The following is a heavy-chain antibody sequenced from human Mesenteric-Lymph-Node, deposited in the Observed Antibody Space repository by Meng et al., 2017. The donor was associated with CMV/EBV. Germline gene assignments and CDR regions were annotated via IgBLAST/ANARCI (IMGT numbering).Heavy chain of an antibody. D-gene: IGHD3-22*01. J-gene: IGHJ4*02. Sequence: SETLSLTCTVSGGSISSNNFYWGWIRQPPGKGLEWIGCIYYSGSTYYNPSLKSRVTISVDTSKNQFSLKLSSVTAADTAVYYCARAPTYYYDSSGYRIPFFDYWGQGTLVTVSS. CDR1: GGSISSNNFY. V-gene: IGHV4-39*07. CDR2: IYYSGST. CDR3: ARAPTYYYDSSGYRIPFFDY.